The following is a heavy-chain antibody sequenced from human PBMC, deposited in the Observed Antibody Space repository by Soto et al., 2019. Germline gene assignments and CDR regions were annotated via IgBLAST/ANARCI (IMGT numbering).Heavy chain of an antibody. CDR2: ISGSGDST. CDR1: GFTFSSYA. Sequence: EVQLLESGGGLVQPGGSLRLSCAASGFTFSSYAMRWVRQAPVKGLEWVSAISGSGDSTYYADSVKGRFTISRDNSKNRLYLQLNSVRSEDTAVYYCARRGSGSYYDYWGQGTLVTVSS. CDR3: ARRGSGSYYDY. J-gene: IGHJ4*02. V-gene: IGHV3-23*01. D-gene: IGHD1-26*01.